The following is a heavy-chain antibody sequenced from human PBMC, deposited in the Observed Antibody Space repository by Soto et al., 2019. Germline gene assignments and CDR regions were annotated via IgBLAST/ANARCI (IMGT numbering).Heavy chain of an antibody. Sequence: QVQLVQSGAEVKKPGPSVKVSCKASGGTFSSYAISWVRQAPGQGLEWMGGVIPIFGTANYAQKFQGRVTITADESTSTAYMELSSLRSEDTAVYYCARGVGSIAYCGGDCQYYFDCWGQGTLVTVSS. CDR3: ARGVGSIAYCGGDCQYYFDC. CDR2: VIPIFGTA. CDR1: GGTFSSYA. V-gene: IGHV1-69*01. D-gene: IGHD2-21*02. J-gene: IGHJ4*02.